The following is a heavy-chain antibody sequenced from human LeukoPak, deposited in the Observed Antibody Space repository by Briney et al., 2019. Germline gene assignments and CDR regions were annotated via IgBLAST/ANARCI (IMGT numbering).Heavy chain of an antibody. J-gene: IGHJ4*02. CDR2: ISGSGGST. V-gene: IGHV3-23*01. Sequence: GGSLRLSCAASGFTFSSYAMSWVRQAPGKGLEWVSAISGSGGSTYYADSVKGRFTISRDNSKNTLYLQMNSLRAEDTAVYYCAKDRTYYDFWSGYRKLSYYFDYWGQGTLVTVSS. CDR1: GFTFSSYA. D-gene: IGHD3-3*01. CDR3: AKDRTYYDFWSGYRKLSYYFDY.